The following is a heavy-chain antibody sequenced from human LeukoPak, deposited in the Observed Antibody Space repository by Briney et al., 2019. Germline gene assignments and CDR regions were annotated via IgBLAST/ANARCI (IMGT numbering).Heavy chain of an antibody. CDR3: ARDAATFVYYYYYMDV. D-gene: IGHD3-16*01. CDR2: IKQDGSEK. V-gene: IGHV3-7*01. Sequence: GGSLRLSCAASGFTFSNFGMHWVRQAPGKGLEWVANIKQDGSEKYYVDSVKGRFTISRDNAKNSLYLQMNSLRAEDTAVYYCARDAATFVYYYYYMDVWGKGTTVTVSS. J-gene: IGHJ6*03. CDR1: GFTFSNFG.